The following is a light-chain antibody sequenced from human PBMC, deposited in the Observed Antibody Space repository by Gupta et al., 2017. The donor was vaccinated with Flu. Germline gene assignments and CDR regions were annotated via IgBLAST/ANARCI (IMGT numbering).Light chain of an antibody. CDR3: AADDAISNRRV. CDR2: SDG. CDR1: SYKVGSND. Sequence: VTCSSTGSSYKVGSNDVNRHRHRTAATPNLLIYSDGRSGTVAPDRFSGSNYATAASVTTSGVHEEDEADYYCAADDAISNRRVFGGGTKLTVL. V-gene: IGLV1-44*01. J-gene: IGLJ3*02.